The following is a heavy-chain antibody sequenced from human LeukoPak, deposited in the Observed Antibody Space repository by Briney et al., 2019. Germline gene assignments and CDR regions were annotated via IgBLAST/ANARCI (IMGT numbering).Heavy chain of an antibody. V-gene: IGHV3-23*01. D-gene: IGHD3-10*01. CDR2: IVGSGDKT. J-gene: IGHJ4*02. CDR3: ALNAYYSGMTT. CDR1: GFTFNDYA. Sequence: GGSLRLSCVTSGFTFNDYAMGWVRRAPGKGLEWVSAIVGSGDKTYYADSVKGRFTISRDNSRNTVYLEMISLRDEDTAVYYCALNAYYSGMTTWGQGTLVTVSS.